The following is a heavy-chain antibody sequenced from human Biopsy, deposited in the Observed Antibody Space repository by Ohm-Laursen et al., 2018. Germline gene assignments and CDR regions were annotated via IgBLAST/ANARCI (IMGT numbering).Heavy chain of an antibody. J-gene: IGHJ3*01. CDR3: AHVVIAYGGIIALDAFDV. Sequence: TQTLTLTCTFSGFSLSSHGVGVGWIRQPPGEALEWLAIVYWDNDKRYSPSLWSRLNIWKDASKNRVVLTLTDMDPVDIATYYCAHVVIAYGGIIALDAFDVWGQGSMVIVSS. CDR2: VYWDNDK. D-gene: IGHD3-16*02. V-gene: IGHV2-5*02. CDR1: GFSLSSHGVG.